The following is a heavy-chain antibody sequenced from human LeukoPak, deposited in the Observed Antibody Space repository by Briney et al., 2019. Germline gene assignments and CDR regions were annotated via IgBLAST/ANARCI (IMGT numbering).Heavy chain of an antibody. V-gene: IGHV3-15*01. J-gene: IGHJ3*02. CDR2: IKSKTDGGTT. CDR3: TTRWYYDSSGYYRYAFDI. D-gene: IGHD3-22*01. CDR1: GFTFSNAW. Sequence: GRSLRLSCAASGFTFSNAWMSWVRQAPGKGLEWVGRIKSKTDGGTTDYAAPVKGRFTISRDDSKNTLYLQMNSLKTEDTAVYYFTTRWYYDSSGYYRYAFDIWGQGTMVTVSS.